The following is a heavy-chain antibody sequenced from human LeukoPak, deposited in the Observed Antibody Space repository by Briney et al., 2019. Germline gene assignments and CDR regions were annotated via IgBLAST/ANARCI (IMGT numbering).Heavy chain of an antibody. Sequence: SGTLSLTCAVSGGSISSSNWWSWVRQPPGKGLEWIGYIYHSGSTYYNPSLKSRVTISVDRSKNQFSLKLSSVTAADTAVYYCARYFGVVTPLNAFDIWGQGTMVTVSS. CDR2: IYHSGST. CDR3: ARYFGVVTPLNAFDI. V-gene: IGHV4-4*02. J-gene: IGHJ3*02. D-gene: IGHD3-3*01. CDR1: GGSISSSNW.